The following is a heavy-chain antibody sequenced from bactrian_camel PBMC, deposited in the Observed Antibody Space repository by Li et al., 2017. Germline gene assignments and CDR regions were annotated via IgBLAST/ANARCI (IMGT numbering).Heavy chain of an antibody. Sequence: HVQLVESGGGLVQPGGSLRLSCERSGFVYTGYCISWFRKAPGKEREGVGVICTASGSVYYADSVKGRFTISQDNAKNTVYLQMNSLKPEDSAMYYCAAGTLLVWDVDSWTAEEGDFAYWGQGTQVTVS. V-gene: IGHV3S1*01. J-gene: IGHJ6*01. CDR3: AAGTLLVWDVDSWTAEEGDFAY. D-gene: IGHD5*01. CDR1: GFVYTGYC. CDR2: ICTASGSV.